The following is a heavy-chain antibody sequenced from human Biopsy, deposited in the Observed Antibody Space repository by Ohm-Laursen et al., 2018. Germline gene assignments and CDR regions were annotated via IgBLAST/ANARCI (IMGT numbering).Heavy chain of an antibody. CDR1: GYSISSSYY. J-gene: IGHJ2*01. Sequence: TLSLTCAVSGYSISSSYYWSWIRQPPGKGLQWIGYVYYTGSTDYNPSLQSRVTISVDTSKNHFSLRLRSVTPADTAIYYCAKDRGYYSDRTVPGYFDLWGRGTLVTVSS. CDR2: VYYTGST. CDR3: AKDRGYYSDRTVPGYFDL. V-gene: IGHV4-61*03. D-gene: IGHD3-22*01.